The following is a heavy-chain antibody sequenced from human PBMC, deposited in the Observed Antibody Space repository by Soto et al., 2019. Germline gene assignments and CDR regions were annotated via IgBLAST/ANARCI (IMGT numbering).Heavy chain of an antibody. D-gene: IGHD2-2*02. J-gene: IGHJ5*02. CDR1: GYTFTDYG. CDR2: ISAYNGNT. V-gene: IGHV1-18*04. CDR3: ARCVGLLYPFRP. Sequence: GASVKVSCKASGYTFTDYGFAWVRQAPGQGLEWMGWISAYNGNTNYTQNLQGRVTMTTDTSTTTAYMELRGLRSDDTAVYYCARCVGLLYPFRPWGQGTLVTVSS.